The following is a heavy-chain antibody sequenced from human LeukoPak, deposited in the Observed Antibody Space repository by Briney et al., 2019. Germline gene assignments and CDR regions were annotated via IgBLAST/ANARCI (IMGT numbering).Heavy chain of an antibody. CDR2: IIPILGIA. D-gene: IGHD3-22*01. CDR3: ARQYYYDSSGYYPFDY. CDR1: GGTFSSYA. Sequence: SVKVSCKASGGTFSSYAISWVRQAPGQGLEWMGRIIPILGIANYAQKFQGRVTITADKSTSTAYMELSSLRSEDTAVYYCARQYYYDSSGYYPFDYWGQGTLVTVSS. J-gene: IGHJ4*02. V-gene: IGHV1-69*04.